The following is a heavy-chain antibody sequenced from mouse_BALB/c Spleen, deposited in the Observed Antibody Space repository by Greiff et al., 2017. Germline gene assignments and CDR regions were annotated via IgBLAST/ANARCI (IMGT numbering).Heavy chain of an antibody. Sequence: EVQGVESGGGLVKPGGSLKLSCAASGFTFSSYAMSWVRQTPEKRLEWVASISSGGSTYYPDSVKGRFTISRDNARNILYLQMSSLRSEDTAMYYCARLLRYFDYWGQGTTLTVSS. CDR3: ARLLRYFDY. CDR2: ISSGGST. J-gene: IGHJ2*01. D-gene: IGHD1-1*01. CDR1: GFTFSSYA. V-gene: IGHV5-6-5*01.